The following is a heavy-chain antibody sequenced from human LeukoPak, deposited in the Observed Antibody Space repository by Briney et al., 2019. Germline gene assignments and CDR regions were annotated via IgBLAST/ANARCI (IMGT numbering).Heavy chain of an antibody. CDR3: ARDCSSSTCQHGTDV. Sequence: GGSLRLSCAASGLTFGSYWMSWVRQAPGKGPEWVANVKEDGSVKRYVDSVKGRFTISRDNAKNSLYLQMNSLRAEDTAVYYCARDCSSSTCQHGTDVWGQGTTVTVSS. V-gene: IGHV3-7*03. D-gene: IGHD2-2*01. CDR2: VKEDGSVK. CDR1: GLTFGSYW. J-gene: IGHJ6*02.